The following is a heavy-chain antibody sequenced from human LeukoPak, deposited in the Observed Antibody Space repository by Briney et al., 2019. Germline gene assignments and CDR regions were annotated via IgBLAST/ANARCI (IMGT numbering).Heavy chain of an antibody. J-gene: IGHJ3*02. CDR2: IYISGST. D-gene: IGHD3-22*01. Sequence: SETLSLTCTVSGGSISSGSYYWSWIRQPAGKGLEWIGHIYISGSTNYNPSLESRVTMSVDTSKNQFSLKLSSVTAADTAVYYCARTYYYDSSGYCGFSQGAFDIWGQGTMVTVSS. V-gene: IGHV4-61*09. CDR1: GGSISSGSYY. CDR3: ARTYYYDSSGYCGFSQGAFDI.